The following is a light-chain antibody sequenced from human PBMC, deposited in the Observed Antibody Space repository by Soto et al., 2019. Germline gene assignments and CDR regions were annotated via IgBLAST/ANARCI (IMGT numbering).Light chain of an antibody. CDR3: QSYDSSLSGDVV. CDR2: DNI. CDR1: SSNIGAGYD. V-gene: IGLV1-40*01. J-gene: IGLJ2*01. Sequence: QSVLTQPPSVSGAPGQRVTISCTGSSSNIGAGYDVHWYQQLPGTAPKLLIYDNINRPSGVPDRFSGSKSGTSASLAITGLQAEDEADYYCQSYDSSLSGDVVFGGGTKLTVL.